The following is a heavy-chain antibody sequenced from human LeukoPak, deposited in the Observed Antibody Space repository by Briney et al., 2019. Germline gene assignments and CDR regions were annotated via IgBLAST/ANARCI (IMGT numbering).Heavy chain of an antibody. J-gene: IGHJ6*03. CDR1: GGSISSYY. CDR2: IYYSGST. V-gene: IGHV4-59*01. Sequence: PSETLSLTCTVSGGSISSYYWSWIRQPPGKGLEWIGYIYYSGSTNYNPSLKSRVTISVDTSKNQLSLKLSSVTAADTAVYYCAEDHYGYSSSWYGSYYYYMDVWGKGTTVTVSS. CDR3: AEDHYGYSSSWYGSYYYYMDV. D-gene: IGHD6-13*01.